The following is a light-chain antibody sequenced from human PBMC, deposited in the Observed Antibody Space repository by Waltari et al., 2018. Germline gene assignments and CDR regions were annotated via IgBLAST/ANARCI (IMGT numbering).Light chain of an antibody. CDR2: DDN. CDR3: CSYAGSYTWV. CDR1: SSDVGNYNL. J-gene: IGLJ3*02. Sequence: QSALPQPASVSGSPGQSITIPCTGTSSDVGNYNLVSWYQQYPGKAPKVMIYDDNRRPSGVSDRFSGSKSGNTASLTISGVQAEDEADYYCCSYAGSYTWVFGGGTKLTVL. V-gene: IGLV2-23*01.